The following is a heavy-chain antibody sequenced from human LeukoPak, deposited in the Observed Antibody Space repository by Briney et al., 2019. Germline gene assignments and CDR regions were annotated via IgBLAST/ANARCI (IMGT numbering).Heavy chain of an antibody. D-gene: IGHD3-9*01. CDR3: AKLIQIYDILTGYYPWYFDY. CDR1: GFTFSSYA. CDR2: ISGSGGST. J-gene: IGHJ4*02. V-gene: IGHV3-23*01. Sequence: GGSLRLSCAASGFTFSSYAMSWVRQAPGKGLEWVSAISGSGGSTYYADSVKGRFTISRDNSKNTLYLQMNSLRAEDTAVYYCAKLIQIYDILTGYYPWYFDYWGQGTLVTVSS.